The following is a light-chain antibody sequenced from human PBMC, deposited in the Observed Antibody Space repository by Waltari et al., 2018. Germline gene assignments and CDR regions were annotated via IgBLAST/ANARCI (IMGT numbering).Light chain of an antibody. Sequence: QSALTQPASVSGTPGQSITISCSGTTSDVGSYDLVSWYQQNPGEAPNLLICEVFKRPPDTSSRFSGAKSGSTASLTISGLQPEDEADYYCCSYAGRGTYVFGSGTKVTVL. CDR2: EVF. J-gene: IGLJ1*01. V-gene: IGLV2-23*02. CDR3: CSYAGRGTYV. CDR1: TSDVGSYDL.